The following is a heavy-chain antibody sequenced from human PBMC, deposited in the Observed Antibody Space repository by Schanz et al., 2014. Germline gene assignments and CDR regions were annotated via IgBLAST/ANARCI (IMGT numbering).Heavy chain of an antibody. D-gene: IGHD6-13*01. CDR1: GYTFTTYA. CDR2: ISVYTGNT. V-gene: IGHV1-18*01. CDR3: AREQIMAAAGLVDY. Sequence: QVQLVQSGAEVKKPGASVRVSCKASGYTFTTYAMSWVRQAPGQGLEWVGWISVYTGNTKYGQKLQGRVTMTTDTSTSTAYMELRSLRSDDTAVYYCAREQIMAAAGLVDYWGHGTLVTVSS. J-gene: IGHJ4*01.